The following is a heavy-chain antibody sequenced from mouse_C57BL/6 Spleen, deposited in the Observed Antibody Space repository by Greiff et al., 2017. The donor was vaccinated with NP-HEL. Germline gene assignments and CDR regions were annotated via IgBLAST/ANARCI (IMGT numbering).Heavy chain of an antibody. CDR2: ISYDGSN. D-gene: IGHD1-1*01. Sequence: EVQLQESGPGLVKPSQSLSLTCSVTGYSITSGYYWNWIRQFPGNKLEWMGYISYDGSNNYNPSLKNRISITRDTSQNQFFLKLNSVTTEDTATYYCARMGYGSLDYWGQGTTLTVSS. CDR3: ARMGYGSLDY. V-gene: IGHV3-6*01. CDR1: GYSITSGYY. J-gene: IGHJ2*01.